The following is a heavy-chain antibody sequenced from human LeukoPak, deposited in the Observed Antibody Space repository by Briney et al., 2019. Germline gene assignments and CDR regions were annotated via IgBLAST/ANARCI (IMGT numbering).Heavy chain of an antibody. Sequence: GGSLRLSCVVSGFTVSNNHMSWVRQAPGKGLEWVSVIYNDGSTYYVDSVKGSFTISRDNSKNTLYLQMNTLRAEDTAVYYCAGFPEQLLVGSDFWGLGSLVIVSS. CDR1: GFTVSNNH. CDR3: AGFPEQLLVGSDF. D-gene: IGHD1/OR15-1a*01. V-gene: IGHV3-66*01. J-gene: IGHJ4*02. CDR2: IYNDGST.